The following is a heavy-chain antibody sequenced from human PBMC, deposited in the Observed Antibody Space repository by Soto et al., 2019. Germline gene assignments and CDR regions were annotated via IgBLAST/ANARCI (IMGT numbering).Heavy chain of an antibody. CDR2: INSSGGRS. Sequence: LRLSCAASGFTFSSYAMSWVRQAPVKGLEWVSAINSSGGRSYYADSVKGHFTISRDNSKNTLYLQVNSLRAEDTAVYYCAKVLKAEWELLAPSFDYWGQGTLVTVSS. CDR3: AKVLKAEWELLAPSFDY. J-gene: IGHJ4*02. D-gene: IGHD1-26*01. V-gene: IGHV3-23*01. CDR1: GFTFSSYA.